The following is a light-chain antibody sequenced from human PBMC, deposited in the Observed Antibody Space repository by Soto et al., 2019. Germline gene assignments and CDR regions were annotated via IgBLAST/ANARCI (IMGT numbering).Light chain of an antibody. CDR2: KAS. CDR1: QSISNW. CDR3: QQYSTYKM. Sequence: DIQMTQSPSTLAASIGDRVTITCRASQSISNWLAWYQQKPGKAPKLLIYKASSLESGVPSRFSGSGSATEFTLTTSSLQPADFATYYCQQYSTYKMFGQGTKVEIK. J-gene: IGKJ1*01. V-gene: IGKV1-5*03.